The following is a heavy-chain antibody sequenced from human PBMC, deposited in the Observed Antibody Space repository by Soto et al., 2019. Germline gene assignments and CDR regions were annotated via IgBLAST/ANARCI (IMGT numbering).Heavy chain of an antibody. V-gene: IGHV3-30-3*01. CDR2: ISYDGSNK. CDR1: GFTFSGYA. J-gene: IGHJ4*02. D-gene: IGHD3-22*01. Sequence: QVQLVESGGGVVQPGRSLRLSCAASGFTFSGYAMHWVRQAPGKGLEWVAVISYDGSNKYYADSVKGPLTISRDNSKNTVYLQLNGLRAEDTAVYYCARDHYSDSSGGYFDYWGQGTLVTVSS. CDR3: ARDHYSDSSGGYFDY.